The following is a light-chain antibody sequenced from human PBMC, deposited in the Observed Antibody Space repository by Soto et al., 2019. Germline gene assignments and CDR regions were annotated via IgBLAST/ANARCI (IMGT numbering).Light chain of an antibody. Sequence: QSVLTLSPSASASLGASVKLTCTLSSGHSSYAIAWHQQQPEKGPRYLMKLNSDGSHSKGDGIPDRFSGSSSGAERYLTISSLQSEDEADYYCQTWGTGIWVFGGGTKVTVL. V-gene: IGLV4-69*01. CDR1: SGHSSYA. CDR2: LNSDGSH. J-gene: IGLJ3*02. CDR3: QTWGTGIWV.